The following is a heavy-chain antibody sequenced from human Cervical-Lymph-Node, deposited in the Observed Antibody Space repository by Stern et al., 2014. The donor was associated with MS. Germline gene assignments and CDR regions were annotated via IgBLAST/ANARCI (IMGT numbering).Heavy chain of an antibody. Sequence: EVQLVESGGGLVKPGGSLRLSCAASGFTFSSYGMNWVRQAPGQGLEWVSSISSYSSYIYYADSVKGRFTISRDNAKSSLYLQMSSLRAEDTAVYYCARNVSVAGDYWGQGTLVTVSS. CDR2: ISSYSSYI. CDR3: ARNVSVAGDY. CDR1: GFTFSSYG. D-gene: IGHD5-12*01. V-gene: IGHV3-21*01. J-gene: IGHJ4*02.